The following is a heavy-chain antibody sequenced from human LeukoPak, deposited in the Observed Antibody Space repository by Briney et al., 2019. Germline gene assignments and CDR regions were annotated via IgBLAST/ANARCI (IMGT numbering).Heavy chain of an antibody. CDR2: ITPISGTP. CDR3: ARFVAGARYYYGMDV. V-gene: IGHV1-46*01. D-gene: IGHD3-10*01. Sequence: ASVKVSCKASGYAFISYSIHWVRLAPGRGLEWMGVITPISGTPTYAQRFQGRVTMTRDTSTSTAYMEPSSLRSEDTAVYYCARFVAGARYYYGMDVWGQGTTVTVSS. J-gene: IGHJ6*02. CDR1: GYAFISYS.